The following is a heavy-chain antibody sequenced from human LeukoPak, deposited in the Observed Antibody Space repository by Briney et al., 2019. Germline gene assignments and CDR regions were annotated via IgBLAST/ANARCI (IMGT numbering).Heavy chain of an antibody. CDR2: IKQDGSEK. CDR1: GFTFSSYW. V-gene: IGHV3-7*01. D-gene: IGHD2-15*01. Sequence: GGSLRLSCAASGFTFSSYWMSWVRQAPGKGLEWVANIKQDGSEKYYVDSVKGRFTISRDNAKNSLYLQMNSLRAEDTAVYYCARDSRQIRYCGGGGCLRGFDSGGRGTLVTSPQ. J-gene: IGHJ4*02. CDR3: ARDSRQIRYCGGGGCLRGFDS.